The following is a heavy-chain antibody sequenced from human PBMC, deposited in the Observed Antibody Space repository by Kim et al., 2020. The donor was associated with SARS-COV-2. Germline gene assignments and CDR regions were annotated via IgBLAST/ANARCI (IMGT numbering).Heavy chain of an antibody. CDR1: GLTFGGSG. CDR3: ARDKSVASLDY. V-gene: IGHV3-33*01. Sequence: GGSLRLSCTASGLTASGLTFGGSGFHWVRQAPGKGLEWLAVIWYDGSEKYYADSVKGRFTISRDNSKNMVYLQMDSLRTEDTAVYFCARDKSVASLDYWGQGTLVTVSS. D-gene: IGHD5-12*01. CDR2: IWYDGSEK. J-gene: IGHJ4*02.